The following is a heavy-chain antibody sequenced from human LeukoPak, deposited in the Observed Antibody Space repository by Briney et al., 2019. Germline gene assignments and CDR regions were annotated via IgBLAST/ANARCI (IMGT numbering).Heavy chain of an antibody. CDR2: ISVYNGNT. CDR3: ASGYYDSSGYSLDY. CDR1: GYTFTSYG. Sequence: GASVKVSCKASGYTFTSYGISWVRQAPGQGLEWMGWISVYNGNTNYAQKVQGRVTMTTDASTSTAYMELRSLRSDDTAVYYCASGYYDSSGYSLDYWGQGTLVTVSS. V-gene: IGHV1-18*01. J-gene: IGHJ4*02. D-gene: IGHD3-22*01.